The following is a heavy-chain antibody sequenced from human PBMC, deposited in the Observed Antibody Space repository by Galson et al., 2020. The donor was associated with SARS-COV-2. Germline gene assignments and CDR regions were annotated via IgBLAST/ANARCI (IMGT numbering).Heavy chain of an antibody. J-gene: IGHJ3*02. D-gene: IGHD2-2*01. CDR1: GDSINNYDFF. V-gene: IGHV4-30-4*08. CDR2: IIYSGST. CDR3: ARGRVVGGTTDAFDM. Sequence: SETLSLTCTVSGDSINNYDFFWSWLRQTPGMDLEWIGYIIYSGSTYYNTSLRSRLTISLDTSQRQFSLRLTSVTAADTAVYYCARGRVVGGTTDAFDMWGPGTTVTVSS.